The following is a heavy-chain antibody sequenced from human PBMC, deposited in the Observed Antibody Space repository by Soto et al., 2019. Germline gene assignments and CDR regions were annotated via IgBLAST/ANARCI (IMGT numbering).Heavy chain of an antibody. D-gene: IGHD3-10*01. CDR3: ARDRADYGSGNYYNRMDF. J-gene: IGHJ4*02. CDR2: IIPIFGTT. Sequence: QVQLVQSGAEVKKPGSSVKVSCKASGGIFSTYAISWLRRAPGQGLEWMGGIIPIFGTTNYAQRFQGRVTITADGSTSTAYMELSRLRSEDTAVYYCARDRADYGSGNYYNRMDFWGQGTLVTVSS. V-gene: IGHV1-69*01. CDR1: GGIFSTYA.